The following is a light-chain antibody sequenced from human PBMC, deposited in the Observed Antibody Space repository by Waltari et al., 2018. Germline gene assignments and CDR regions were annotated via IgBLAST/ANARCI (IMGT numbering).Light chain of an antibody. CDR3: VTWDDSVSAVL. V-gene: IGLV1-47*01. Sequence: QSVLTQPPSVSGTPGQRVTISCSGSSSNIGRNFVYWYQQLPGTAPRLLMARNDRRPSGVPDRVSGAKSGTSASLAISGLRSDDEADYFCVTWDDSVSAVLFGGGTKLTVL. CDR1: SSNIGRNF. CDR2: RND. J-gene: IGLJ2*01.